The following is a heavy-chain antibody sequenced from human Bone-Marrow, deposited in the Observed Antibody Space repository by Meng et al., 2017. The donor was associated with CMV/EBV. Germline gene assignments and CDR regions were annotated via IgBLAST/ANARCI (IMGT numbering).Heavy chain of an antibody. CDR2: IDSEGRTT. D-gene: IGHD3-3*01. V-gene: IGHV3-74*01. J-gene: IGHJ3*01. CDR1: GFTFSSYW. Sequence: GGSLRLSCAASGFTFSSYWMHWVRQAPGKGTVWVSRIDSEGRTTFYADSVKGRFTISRDNAKNTLYLQMNSLRAEDTAIYYCTREGTGYDFWRGYRNDALNLWGRGTMVTVSS. CDR3: TREGTGYDFWRGYRNDALNL.